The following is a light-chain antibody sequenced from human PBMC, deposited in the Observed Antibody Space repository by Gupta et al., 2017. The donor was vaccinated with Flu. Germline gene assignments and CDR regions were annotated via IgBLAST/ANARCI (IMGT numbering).Light chain of an antibody. Sequence: SINIFCSGSRSDIGAYNYVSWYQQRPGKGPKLIMYEVRNRPSGVSNRFSGSKSANTASLTISGLQPEDEADYYCMSYTSSSSRLFGGGTKVTVL. CDR1: RSDIGAYNY. CDR2: EVR. CDR3: MSYTSSSSRL. V-gene: IGLV2-14*01. J-gene: IGLJ2*01.